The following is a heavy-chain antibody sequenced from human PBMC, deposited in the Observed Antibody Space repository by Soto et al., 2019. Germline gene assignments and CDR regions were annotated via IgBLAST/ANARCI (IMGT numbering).Heavy chain of an antibody. V-gene: IGHV4-61*01. CDR3: ARALGYCSGGSCYVDY. CDR2: IYYSGST. CDR1: GGSVSSGSYY. D-gene: IGHD2-15*01. Sequence: QVQLQESGPGLVKPSETLSLTCTVSGGSVSSGSYYWSWIRQPPGKGLEWIGYIYYSGSTNYNPSLKSRFTISVDTSKNQFSLKLSSVAAADTAVYYCARALGYCSGGSCYVDYWGQGTLVTVSS. J-gene: IGHJ4*02.